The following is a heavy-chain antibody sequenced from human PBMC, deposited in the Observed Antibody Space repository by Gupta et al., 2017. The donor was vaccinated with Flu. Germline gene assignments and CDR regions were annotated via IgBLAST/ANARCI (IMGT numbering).Heavy chain of an antibody. CDR1: GFTFRSYG. CDR3: ARGAFGAASGMDV. Sequence: QVQLVESGGGVVQPGGSLRLSCAASGFTFRSYGMHWVRQAPGKGLEWVSIIWYDGSNEYYTESVKGRFTTSRDNSKNTVHLQMNSLRAEDTAVYYCARGAFGAASGMDVWGQGTTVTVSS. V-gene: IGHV3-33*01. J-gene: IGHJ6*02. CDR2: IWYDGSNE. D-gene: IGHD3-16*01.